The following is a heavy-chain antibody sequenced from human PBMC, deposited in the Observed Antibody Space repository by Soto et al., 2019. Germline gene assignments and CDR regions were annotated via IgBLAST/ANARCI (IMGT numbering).Heavy chain of an antibody. CDR2: ISGSGGST. D-gene: IGHD2-2*01. V-gene: IGHV3-23*01. J-gene: IGHJ4*02. CDR1: GFTFSSYA. CDR3: AKDAKGGYCSSTSCPFDY. Sequence: GGSLRLSCAASGFTFSSYAMSWVRQAPGKGLEWVSAISGSGGSTYYADSVKGRFTISRDNSKNTLYLQMNSLRAEDTAVYYCAKDAKGGYCSSTSCPFDYWGQGTLVTVYS.